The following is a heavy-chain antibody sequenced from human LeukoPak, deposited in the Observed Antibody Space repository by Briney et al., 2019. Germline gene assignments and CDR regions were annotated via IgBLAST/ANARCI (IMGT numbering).Heavy chain of an antibody. CDR3: ARDIVEVPAAMYWFDP. Sequence: ASVKVSCKASGYTLTSYGISWVRQAPGQGLEWMGWISAYNGNTNYAQKLQGRVTMTTDTSTSTAYMELRSLRSDDTAVYYCARDIVEVPAAMYWFDPWGQGTLVTVSS. CDR1: GYTLTSYG. CDR2: ISAYNGNT. D-gene: IGHD2-2*01. V-gene: IGHV1-18*01. J-gene: IGHJ5*02.